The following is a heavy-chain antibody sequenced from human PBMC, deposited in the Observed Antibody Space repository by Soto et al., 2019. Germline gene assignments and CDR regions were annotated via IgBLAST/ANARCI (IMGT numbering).Heavy chain of an antibody. D-gene: IGHD4-4*01. Sequence: QVQLVQSGAEVKKPGSSVKVSCKASGGTFSSYAISWVRQAPGQGLEWMGGIIPIFGTANYAQKFQGRVTITADESTSTTHMELRSLRSEDTGVDYCAGVDSNPDFGVYGMDVWGQGTTVTVSS. CDR2: IIPIFGTA. CDR1: GGTFSSYA. CDR3: AGVDSNPDFGVYGMDV. J-gene: IGHJ6*02. V-gene: IGHV1-69*01.